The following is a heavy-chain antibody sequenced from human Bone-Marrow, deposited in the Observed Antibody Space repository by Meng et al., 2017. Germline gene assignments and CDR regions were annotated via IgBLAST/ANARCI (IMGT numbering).Heavy chain of an antibody. Sequence: QVQRVQSGAWVKKPGASGKVSCKASGYTFTGYYMHWVRKAPGQGLEWMGRINPNSGGTNYAQKFQGRVTMTRDTSISTAYMELSRLRSDDTAVYYCASLAIFGVVIRDYWGQGTLVTVSS. J-gene: IGHJ4*02. CDR3: ASLAIFGVVIRDY. D-gene: IGHD3-3*01. V-gene: IGHV1-2*06. CDR2: INPNSGGT. CDR1: GYTFTGYY.